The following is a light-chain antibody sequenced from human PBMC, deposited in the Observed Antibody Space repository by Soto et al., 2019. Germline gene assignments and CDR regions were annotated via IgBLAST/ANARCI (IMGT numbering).Light chain of an antibody. J-gene: IGLJ1*01. V-gene: IGLV2-14*01. CDR1: SSDVGGYNY. CDR2: EVS. CDR3: TSYTSSSTLDV. Sequence: SSLTQPASGSGSPGQSITISFTGTSSDVGGYNYVSWYQQHPGKAPKLMIYEVSNRPLGVSNRFSGSKSGNTPSLTISGLQAEDEAEYYCTSYTSSSTLDVFGTGTKGTVL.